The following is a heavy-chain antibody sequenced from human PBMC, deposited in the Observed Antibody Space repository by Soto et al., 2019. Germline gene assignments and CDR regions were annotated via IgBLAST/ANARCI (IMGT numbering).Heavy chain of an antibody. D-gene: IGHD6-19*01. V-gene: IGHV3-11*01. J-gene: IGHJ4*02. CDR2: ISGGGSTT. CDR1: GFTFNDYY. Sequence: LRLSCAVSGFTFNDYYMSWIRQAPGKGLEWISYISGGGSTTYHADSVRGRFTISRDNAKNSLFLQMNSLRAEDTAVYYCAREVRTSGWFRRLDSWGQGILVTVSS. CDR3: AREVRTSGWFRRLDS.